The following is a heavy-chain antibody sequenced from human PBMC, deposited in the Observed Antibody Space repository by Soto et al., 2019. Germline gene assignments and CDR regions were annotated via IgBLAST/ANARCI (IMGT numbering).Heavy chain of an antibody. D-gene: IGHD6-19*01. V-gene: IGHV3-11*01. J-gene: IGHJ4*02. CDR2: ISGGGSTT. CDR1: GFTFNDYY. Sequence: LRLSCAVSGFTFNDYYMSWIRQAPGKGLEWISYISGGGSTTYHADSVRGRFTISRDNAKNSLFLQMNSLRAEDTAVYYCAREVRTSGWFRRLDSWGQGILVTVSS. CDR3: AREVRTSGWFRRLDS.